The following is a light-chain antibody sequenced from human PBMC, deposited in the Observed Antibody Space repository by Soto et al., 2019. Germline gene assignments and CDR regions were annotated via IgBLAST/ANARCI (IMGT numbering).Light chain of an antibody. CDR1: QSVSNF. V-gene: IGKV3-11*01. CDR3: QQRTNWPLT. Sequence: EIVSTQSPATLSLSPGERATLSCRASQSVSNFLAWYQQKPGQAPRLLIYDGSNRATGIPARFGGSGSGTDFTLTISSLEPEDFAVYYCQQRTNWPLTFGQGTRLEIK. J-gene: IGKJ5*01. CDR2: DGS.